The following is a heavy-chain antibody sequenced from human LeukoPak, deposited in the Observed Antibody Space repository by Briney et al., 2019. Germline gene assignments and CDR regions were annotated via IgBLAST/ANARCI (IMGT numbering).Heavy chain of an antibody. D-gene: IGHD2-2*01. V-gene: IGHV1-2*04. Sequence: ASVKVSCKASGYTFIGYYMHWVRQAPGQGLEWMGWINPNSGGTNYAQKFQGWVTMTRDTSISTAYMELSRLRSDYTAVYYCARPQAAGYCSSTSCLEDAFDIWGQGTMVTVSS. J-gene: IGHJ3*02. CDR2: INPNSGGT. CDR3: ARPQAAGYCSSTSCLEDAFDI. CDR1: GYTFIGYY.